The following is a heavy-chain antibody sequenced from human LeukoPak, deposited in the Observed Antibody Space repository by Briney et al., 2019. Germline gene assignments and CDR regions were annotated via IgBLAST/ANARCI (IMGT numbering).Heavy chain of an antibody. J-gene: IGHJ4*02. D-gene: IGHD6-19*01. CDR3: ARLSTSVAGGDH. CDR2: TKKDGSEE. Sequence: PGGSLRLSCTASGFSFSTSWMGWVRQTPGKGLEWVANTKKDGSEEYYVDSVKTRFTISRDNAKNSLYLQLSSLIVEDTAVYYCARLSTSVAGGDHWGQGTLVTVSS. V-gene: IGHV3-7*01. CDR1: GFSFSTSW.